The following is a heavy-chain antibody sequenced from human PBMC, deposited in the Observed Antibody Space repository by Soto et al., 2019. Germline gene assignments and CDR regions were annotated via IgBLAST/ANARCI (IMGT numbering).Heavy chain of an antibody. V-gene: IGHV3-30*03. J-gene: IGHJ4*02. Sequence: GGSLRLSCAASGFTFSSYGMHWVRQAPGKGLEWVAVISYDGSDKYYADSVKGRFTISRDNSKNTLYLQMNSLRAEDTAVYYCARSVTGVITMVRGVIIKAHFDYWGQGTLVTSPQ. CDR1: GFTFSSYG. CDR3: ARSVTGVITMVRGVIIKAHFDY. D-gene: IGHD3-10*01. CDR2: ISYDGSDK.